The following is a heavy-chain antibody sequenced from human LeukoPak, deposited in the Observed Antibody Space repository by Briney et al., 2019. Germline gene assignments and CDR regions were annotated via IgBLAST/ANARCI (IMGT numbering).Heavy chain of an antibody. CDR2: IIPIFGTA. J-gene: IGHJ6*03. V-gene: IGHV1-69*06. CDR1: GGTFSSYA. CDR3: AGSVGAAAGYYYYYYMDV. Sequence: SVKVSCKASGGTFSSYAISWVRQAPGQGLEWMGGIIPIFGTANYAQKFQGRVTITADKSTSTAYMELSSLRSEDAAVYYCAGSVGAAAGYYYYYYMDVWGKGTTVTVSS. D-gene: IGHD6-13*01.